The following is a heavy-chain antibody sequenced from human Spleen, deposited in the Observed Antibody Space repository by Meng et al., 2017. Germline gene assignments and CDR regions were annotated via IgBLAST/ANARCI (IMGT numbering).Heavy chain of an antibody. D-gene: IGHD6-19*01. CDR2: ISSSGSTI. CDR3: ARDPIISGWYDGFDI. V-gene: IGHV3-48*03. J-gene: IGHJ3*02. Sequence: GGSLRLSCAASGFTFSSYEMNWVRQAPGKGLEWVSYISSSGSTIYYADSVKGRFTISRDNAKSSLYLQMNSLRAEDTAVYYCARDPIISGWYDGFDIWGQGTMVTVSS. CDR1: GFTFSSYE.